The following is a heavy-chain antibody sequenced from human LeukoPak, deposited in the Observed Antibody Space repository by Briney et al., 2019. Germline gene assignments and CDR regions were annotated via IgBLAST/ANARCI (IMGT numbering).Heavy chain of an antibody. Sequence: SQTLSLTCAISGDSVSSNSAAWNWIRQSPSRGLEWLGRTYYRSKWYNDYAVSVKSRITINPDTSKNQFPLQLNSVTPEDTAVYYCAREVATFYPAYYYYYGMDVWGQGTTVTVSS. CDR1: GDSVSSNSAA. D-gene: IGHD5-12*01. J-gene: IGHJ6*02. CDR2: TYYRSKWYN. V-gene: IGHV6-1*01. CDR3: AREVATFYPAYYYYYGMDV.